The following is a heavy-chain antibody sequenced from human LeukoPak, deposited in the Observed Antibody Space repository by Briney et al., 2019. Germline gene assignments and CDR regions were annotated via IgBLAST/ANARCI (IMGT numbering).Heavy chain of an antibody. CDR3: AKDGVQLERRNSFGDY. D-gene: IGHD1-1*01. CDR2: ISYDGKNE. J-gene: IGHJ4*02. Sequence: PGRSLRLSCAASGFTFSNFGMHWVRQAPGKGLEWVAVISYDGKNEYYTDSVKGRFTISRDNAKNTLYLQMNSLRAEDTAVYYCAKDGVQLERRNSFGDYWGQGTLVTVSS. V-gene: IGHV3-30*18. CDR1: GFTFSNFG.